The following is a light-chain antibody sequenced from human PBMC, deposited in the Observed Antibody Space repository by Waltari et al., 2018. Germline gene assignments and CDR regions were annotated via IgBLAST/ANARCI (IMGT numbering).Light chain of an antibody. V-gene: IGKV4-1*01. CDR3: QQYYNTPLT. CDR2: WAS. J-gene: IGKJ4*01. Sequence: DIVMTQSPEYLAVSLGERATISCKTSESVLYSSNNKNHLAWFQQKPGQPPRLLLYWASTRESGVPDRFIGSGSETDFTLTVTRLQAEDVAVYYCQQYYNTPLTFGGGTKVEVK. CDR1: ESVLYSSNNKNH.